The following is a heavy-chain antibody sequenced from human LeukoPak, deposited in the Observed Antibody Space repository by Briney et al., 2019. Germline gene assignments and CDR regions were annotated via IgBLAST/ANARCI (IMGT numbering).Heavy chain of an antibody. V-gene: IGHV3-23*01. D-gene: IGHD6-13*01. CDR2: ISGSGGST. CDR3: AKVWEQQLEKNWFDP. J-gene: IGHJ5*02. Sequence: GGSLRLSCAASGFTFSSYAMSWVRQAPGKGLEWVSAISGSGGSTYYADSVKGRFTISRDNSKNTLYLQMNSLRAEDTAVYYCAKVWEQQLEKNWFDPWGQGTLVTVSS. CDR1: GFTFSSYA.